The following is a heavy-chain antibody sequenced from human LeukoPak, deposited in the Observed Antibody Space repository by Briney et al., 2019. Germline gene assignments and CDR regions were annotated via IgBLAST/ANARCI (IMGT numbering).Heavy chain of an antibody. CDR3: GRGRFWGFDI. J-gene: IGHJ3*02. Sequence: SETLSLTCAVHGGSFTYYYWIWIRQSPGKGLEWIGEINHSGNTNYNPSLKNHVSMSVDTSKREFSLKLNSVTAADTAVYYCGRGRFWGFDIWGQGTMVTVSP. CDR1: GGSFTYYY. D-gene: IGHD3-16*01. V-gene: IGHV4-34*01. CDR2: INHSGNT.